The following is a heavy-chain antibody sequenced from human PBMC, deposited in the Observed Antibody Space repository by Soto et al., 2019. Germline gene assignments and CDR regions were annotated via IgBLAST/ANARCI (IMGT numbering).Heavy chain of an antibody. D-gene: IGHD5-12*01. V-gene: IGHV3-23*01. CDR1: GFTFSSYA. J-gene: IGHJ4*02. Sequence: EVQLLESGGGLVQPGGSLRLSCAASGFTFSSYAMSWVRQAPGKGLEWVSAISGSGGSTYYADSVKGRFTISRDNSKNTLYLQRNSLRAEDTAVYYCARDGVDIVATIQLDYWGQGTLVTVSS. CDR2: ISGSGGST. CDR3: ARDGVDIVATIQLDY.